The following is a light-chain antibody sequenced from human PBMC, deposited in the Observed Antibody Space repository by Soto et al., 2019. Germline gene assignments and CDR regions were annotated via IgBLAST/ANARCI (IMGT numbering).Light chain of an antibody. CDR1: QSVSSN. CDR3: QQYNNWPLA. CDR2: GAS. V-gene: IGKV3-15*01. Sequence: EIVMTQSPATLSVSPGERATLSCRASQSVSSNLAWYQQKPGQAPGLLIYGASTRATVIPASFSGSGSGTEFTRTISSLQSEDVAVYYCQQYNNWPLAFGQGTKVQIK. J-gene: IGKJ1*01.